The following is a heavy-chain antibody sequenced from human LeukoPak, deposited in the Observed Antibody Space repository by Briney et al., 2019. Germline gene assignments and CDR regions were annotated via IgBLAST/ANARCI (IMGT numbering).Heavy chain of an antibody. CDR1: GFTFSNYA. CDR3: ATGGDFWSGYYSRRGLAN. V-gene: IGHV3-30*01. D-gene: IGHD3-3*01. CDR2: ISYDGSNK. J-gene: IGHJ4*02. Sequence: GRSLRLSCAASGFTFSNYAMHWVRQAPGKGLEWVAVISYDGSNKYYADSVKGRFTISRDNSKNTLYLQMNSLRAEDTAVYYCATGGDFWSGYYSRRGLANWGQGTLVTVSS.